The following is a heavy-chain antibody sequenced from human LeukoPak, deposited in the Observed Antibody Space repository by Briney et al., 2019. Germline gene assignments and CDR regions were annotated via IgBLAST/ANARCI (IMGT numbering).Heavy chain of an antibody. CDR3: TRLRPYYYDSSGSFDY. CDR2: IRSKAYGGTT. CDR1: GFTFGDYA. D-gene: IGHD3-22*01. J-gene: IGHJ4*02. V-gene: IGHV3-49*04. Sequence: GGSLRLSCTASGFTFGDYAMSWVRQAPGKGLEWVGFIRSKAYGGTTEYAASVKGRFTISRDESKSIAYLQMNSLKTEDTAVYYCTRLRPYYYDSSGSFDYWGQGTLVTVSS.